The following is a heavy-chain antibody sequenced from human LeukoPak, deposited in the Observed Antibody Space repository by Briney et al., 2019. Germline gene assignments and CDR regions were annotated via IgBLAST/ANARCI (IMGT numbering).Heavy chain of an antibody. CDR2: IWYDGSNK. D-gene: IGHD3-10*01. CDR1: GFTFSSYG. CDR3: ASLIRGEDTFDI. J-gene: IGHJ3*02. V-gene: IGHV3-33*01. Sequence: GGSLRLSCAASGFTFSSYGMHWVRQAPGKGLEWVAVIWYDGSNKYYADSVKGRFTISRDNSKNTLYLQMNSLRAEDTAVYYCASLIRGEDTFDIWGQGTMVTVSS.